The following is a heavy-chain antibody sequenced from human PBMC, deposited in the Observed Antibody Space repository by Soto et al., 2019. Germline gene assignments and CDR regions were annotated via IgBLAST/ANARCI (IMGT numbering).Heavy chain of an antibody. CDR1: GASISSYY. CDR2: IHHSGST. J-gene: IGHJ4*02. Sequence: SETLSLTCTVSGASISSYYWSWIRQSPGKGLEWIAWIHHSGSTSYDPALRSRVTTSVDTSKNQFSLNLHSMTAADTAVYYCTRDRWLDYRGQGTLVTVSS. V-gene: IGHV4-59*01. CDR3: TRDRWLDY. D-gene: IGHD5-12*01.